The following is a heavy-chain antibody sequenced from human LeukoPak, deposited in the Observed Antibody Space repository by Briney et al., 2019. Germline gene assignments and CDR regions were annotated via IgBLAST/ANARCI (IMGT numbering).Heavy chain of an antibody. D-gene: IGHD6-19*01. CDR2: IFGGTST. CDR1: GGSISSSSYY. Sequence: ETLSLTCTVSGGSISSSSYYWGWIRQPPGKGLEWVSVIFGGTSTYYADSVKGRFTISRDNSKNTLYLQMNSLKVEDTAVYYCARAGHSGGWRNSDYWGQGTLVTVSS. J-gene: IGHJ4*02. V-gene: IGHV3-53*01. CDR3: ARAGHSGGWRNSDY.